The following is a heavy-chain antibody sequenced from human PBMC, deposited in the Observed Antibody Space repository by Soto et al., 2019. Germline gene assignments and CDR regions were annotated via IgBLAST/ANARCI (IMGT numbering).Heavy chain of an antibody. V-gene: IGHV4-59*08. CDR1: GGSISSYY. CDR3: ARRSCSSTSCYGHWFDP. D-gene: IGHD2-2*01. Sequence: QVQLQESGPGLVKPSETLSLTCTVSGGSISSYYWSWIRQPPGKGLEWIGYIYYSGSTNYNPSLKSRVTISVDTSKNQFSLKLSSVTAADTAVYYCARRSCSSTSCYGHWFDPWGQGTLVTVSS. J-gene: IGHJ5*02. CDR2: IYYSGST.